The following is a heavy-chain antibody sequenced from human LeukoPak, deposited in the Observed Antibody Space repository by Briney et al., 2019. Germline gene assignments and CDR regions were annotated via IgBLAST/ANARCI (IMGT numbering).Heavy chain of an antibody. D-gene: IGHD1-26*01. J-gene: IGHJ3*02. CDR1: GFTLSSYS. CDR2: IRSSSSYI. Sequence: GGSLRLSCAASGFTLSSYSMNWVRQAPGKGLEWVSSIRSSSSYIHSADSVRGRFTISRDNAKNSLFLQMNSLRAEDTAVYYCARDEWGDAFDIWGQGTMVTVFS. CDR3: ARDEWGDAFDI. V-gene: IGHV3-21*01.